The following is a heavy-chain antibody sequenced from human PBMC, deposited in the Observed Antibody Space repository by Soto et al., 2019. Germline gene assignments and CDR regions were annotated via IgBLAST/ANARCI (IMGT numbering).Heavy chain of an antibody. CDR2: INAGNGNT. CDR3: ARELQGLYYFDY. Sequence: ASVKVSCKASGYTFISYAIHWVRQAPGQRLEWMGWINAGNGNTKYSQKFQGRVSITRDTSASTAYMELTSLRSEDTAVYYCARELQGLYYFDYWGQGTLVTVSS. CDR1: GYTFISYA. V-gene: IGHV1-3*01. J-gene: IGHJ4*02. D-gene: IGHD2-15*01.